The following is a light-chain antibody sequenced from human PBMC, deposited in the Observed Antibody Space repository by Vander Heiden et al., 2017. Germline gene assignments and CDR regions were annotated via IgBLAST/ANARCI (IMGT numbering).Light chain of an antibody. CDR3: AAWDDSLSGQVV. V-gene: IGLV1-47*01. Sequence: QSVLTQPPSASGTPGQRVTISCSGSSSNIGSNYVYWYQQLPGTAPKLLSYRNNQRPSGVPDRFSGSKSGTSASLAISGLRSEDEADYYCAAWDDSLSGQVVCGGATKL. CDR2: RNN. CDR1: SSNIGSNY. J-gene: IGLJ2*01.